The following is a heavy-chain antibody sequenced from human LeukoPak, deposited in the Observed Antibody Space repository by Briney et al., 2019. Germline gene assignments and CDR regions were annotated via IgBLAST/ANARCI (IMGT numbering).Heavy chain of an antibody. D-gene: IGHD3-10*01. V-gene: IGHV3-30*03. Sequence: HPGGSLRLSCAASGFTFSSYGMHWVRQAPGKGLEWVAVISYDGSNKYYADSVKGRFTISRDNSKNTLYLQMNSLRAEDTAVYYCARVSSRRLRETYYFDYWGQGTLVTVSS. CDR3: ARVSSRRLRETYYFDY. CDR2: ISYDGSNK. CDR1: GFTFSSYG. J-gene: IGHJ4*02.